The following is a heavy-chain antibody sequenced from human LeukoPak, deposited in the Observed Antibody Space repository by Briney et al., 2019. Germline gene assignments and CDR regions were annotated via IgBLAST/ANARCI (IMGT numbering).Heavy chain of an antibody. Sequence: ASVKVSCKASGGTFSSYAISWVRQAPGQGLEWMGRIIPILGIANYAQKFQGRVTITADKSTSTAYMELSSLRSEDTAVYYCAGEGITIFGVVREGGMDVWGQGTTVTVSS. V-gene: IGHV1-69*04. CDR2: IIPILGIA. CDR1: GGTFSSYA. D-gene: IGHD3-3*01. J-gene: IGHJ6*02. CDR3: AGEGITIFGVVREGGMDV.